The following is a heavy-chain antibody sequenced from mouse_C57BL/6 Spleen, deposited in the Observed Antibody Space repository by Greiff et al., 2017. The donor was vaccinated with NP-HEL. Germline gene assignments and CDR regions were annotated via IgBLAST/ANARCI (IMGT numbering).Heavy chain of an antibody. D-gene: IGHD1-1*01. CDR2: ISSGGDYI. V-gene: IGHV5-9-1*02. CDR3: TSHYGTWFAY. CDR1: GFTFSSYA. Sequence: EVKVVESGEGLVKPGGSLKLSCAASGFTFSSYAMSWVRQTPEKRLEWVAYISSGGDYIYYADTVKGRFTISRDNARNTLYLQMSSLKSEDTAMYYCTSHYGTWFAYWGQGTLVTVSA. J-gene: IGHJ3*01.